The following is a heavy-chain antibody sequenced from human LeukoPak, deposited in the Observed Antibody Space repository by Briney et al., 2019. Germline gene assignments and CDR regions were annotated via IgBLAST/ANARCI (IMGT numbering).Heavy chain of an antibody. Sequence: SETLSLTCTVSGGSISSGDYYWSWIRQPLGKGLEWIGYIYYSGSTYYNPSLKSRVTISVDTSKNQFSLKLSSVTAADTAVYYCARVGVLTPFDPWGQGTLVTVSS. CDR2: IYYSGST. V-gene: IGHV4-30-4*01. CDR1: GGSISSGDYY. D-gene: IGHD3-16*01. J-gene: IGHJ5*02. CDR3: ARVGVLTPFDP.